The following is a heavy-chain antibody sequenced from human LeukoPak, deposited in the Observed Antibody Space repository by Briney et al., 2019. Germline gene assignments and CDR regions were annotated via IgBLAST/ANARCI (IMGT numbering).Heavy chain of an antibody. V-gene: IGHV5-51*01. CDR1: GYSFTSYW. CDR3: ARHGNSYGKDYGMDV. Sequence: PGGSLRLSCKGSGYSFTSYWIGWVRQMPGKGLEWMGIIYPGDSDTRYSPSFQGQVTISADKSISTAYLQWSSLKASDTAMYYCARHGNSYGKDYGMDVWGQGTTVTVSS. D-gene: IGHD5-18*01. J-gene: IGHJ6*02. CDR2: IYPGDSDT.